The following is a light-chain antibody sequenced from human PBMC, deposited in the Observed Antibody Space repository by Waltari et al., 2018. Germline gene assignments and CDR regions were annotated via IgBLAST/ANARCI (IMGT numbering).Light chain of an antibody. CDR2: KTS. CDR1: QSLSNW. V-gene: IGKV1-5*03. Sequence: DVQLTQSPSTLSASVGDRVTITCRASQSLSNWLAWYQQQPGRAPTLLIYKTSTLETGVPSRFSGSGSGTEFTLTISSLQPDDFATYYCQHYNTFGRGTKLEI. J-gene: IGKJ2*01. CDR3: QHYNT.